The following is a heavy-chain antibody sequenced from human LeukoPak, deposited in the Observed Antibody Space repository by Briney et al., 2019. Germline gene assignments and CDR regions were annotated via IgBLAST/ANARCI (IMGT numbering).Heavy chain of an antibody. CDR2: ISGSGGST. CDR3: AKDQESGSYYFQPYYFDY. CDR1: EFTSELTFSSYV. D-gene: IGHD2/OR15-2a*01. V-gene: IGHV3-23*01. J-gene: IGHJ4*02. Sequence: GGSLRLSCAASEFTSELTFSSYVMSWVRQAPGKGLEWVSAISGSGGSTYYAGSVKGRFTISRDNSMNTLYLQMNSLRAEDTAVYYCAKDQESGSYYFQPYYFDYWGQETLVSVSS.